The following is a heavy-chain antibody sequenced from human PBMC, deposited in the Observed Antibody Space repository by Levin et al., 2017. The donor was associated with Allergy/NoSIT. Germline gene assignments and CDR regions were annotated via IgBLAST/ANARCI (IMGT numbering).Heavy chain of an antibody. CDR3: AGVEDTAMAIDY. D-gene: IGHD5-18*01. Sequence: GGSLRLSCAASGFTFSSYSMNWVRQAPGKGLEWVSSISSRSSYIYYADSVKGRFTISRDNAKNSLYLQMNSLRAEDTAVYYCAGVEDTAMAIDYWGQGTLVTVSS. CDR1: GFTFSSYS. V-gene: IGHV3-21*01. CDR2: ISSRSSYI. J-gene: IGHJ4*02.